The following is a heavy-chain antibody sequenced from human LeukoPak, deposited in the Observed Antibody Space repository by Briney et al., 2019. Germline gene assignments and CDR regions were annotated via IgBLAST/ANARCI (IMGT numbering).Heavy chain of an antibody. CDR2: INANSGTT. CDR1: GFAFSVYA. Sequence: GGSLRLSCTASGFAFSVYAMSWLRQPPGKGLEWVSTINANSGTTSYAASVRGRFTISRDNSRNTLYLQLNTLRADDAATYYCAKPISGGLAVTADWFHPWGQGTLVVVSS. J-gene: IGHJ5*01. D-gene: IGHD6-19*01. CDR3: AKPISGGLAVTADWFHP. V-gene: IGHV3-23*01.